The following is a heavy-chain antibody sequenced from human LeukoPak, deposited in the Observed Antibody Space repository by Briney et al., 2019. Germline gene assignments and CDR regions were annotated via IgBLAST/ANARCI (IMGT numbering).Heavy chain of an antibody. CDR1: GGSISSYY. V-gene: IGHV4-59*08. Sequence: PSETLSLTCTVSGGSISSYYWNWIRQPPGKGLEWIGYIYYSGSTNYNPSLKSRVTILVDTSKNQFSLRLSSVTAADTAAYYCAREYSSSSGRRAFDIWGQGTMVTVSS. J-gene: IGHJ3*02. D-gene: IGHD6-6*01. CDR3: AREYSSSSGRRAFDI. CDR2: IYYSGST.